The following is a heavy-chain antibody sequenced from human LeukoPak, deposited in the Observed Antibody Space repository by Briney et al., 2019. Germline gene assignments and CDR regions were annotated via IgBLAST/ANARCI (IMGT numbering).Heavy chain of an antibody. V-gene: IGHV4-38-2*02. J-gene: IGHJ4*02. CDR1: GYSISSGYY. Sequence: SETLSLTCTVSGYSISSGYYWGWIRQPPGKGLEWIGTIYHSGSTYYNPSLKSRVTISVDTSKNQFSLKLSSVTAADTAVYYCARDPGYYDTSGYPAYFDYWGQGTLVTVSS. CDR3: ARDPGYYDTSGYPAYFDY. D-gene: IGHD3-22*01. CDR2: IYHSGST.